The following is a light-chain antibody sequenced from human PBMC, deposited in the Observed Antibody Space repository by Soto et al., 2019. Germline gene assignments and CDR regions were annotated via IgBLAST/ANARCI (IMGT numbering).Light chain of an antibody. CDR3: QQYDNWPRT. CDR1: QSVGIN. J-gene: IGKJ1*01. V-gene: IGKV3-15*01. CDR2: AAS. Sequence: ETVMTQSPATLSVSPGERATLSCRASQSVGINLAWYQQQPGQAPRLLIYAASTRATGTPARFSGSGSGTEFTLTISSLQSQDFAVYYCQQYDNWPRTFGQGTKVEIK.